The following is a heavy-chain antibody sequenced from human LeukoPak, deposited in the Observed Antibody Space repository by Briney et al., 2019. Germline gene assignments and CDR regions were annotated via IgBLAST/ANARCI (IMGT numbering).Heavy chain of an antibody. Sequence: GASVKVSCKASGYAFSSYYMHWVRQAPGQGPEWMGIISPRRGSTTYAQKFQGRVTMTGDTSTSTVYMELSSLRSEDTAVYYCTRRDGYNAFDYWGQGTLVTVSS. CDR2: ISPRRGST. J-gene: IGHJ4*02. CDR1: GYAFSSYY. CDR3: TRRDGYNAFDY. D-gene: IGHD5-24*01. V-gene: IGHV1-46*01.